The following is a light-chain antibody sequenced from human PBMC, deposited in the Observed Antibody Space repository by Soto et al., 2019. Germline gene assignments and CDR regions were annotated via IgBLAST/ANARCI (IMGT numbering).Light chain of an antibody. Sequence: QSALTQPASVSGSPGQSITISCTGTSSDVGGYDYVSWYQQHPGEGPKLMIYDVSNRPSGVSNRFSGSKSGNTASLTISGLQAEDEADYYCSSYTSSSTLVFGGGTQLTVL. V-gene: IGLV2-14*01. CDR3: SSYTSSSTLV. CDR1: SSDVGGYDY. CDR2: DVS. J-gene: IGLJ2*01.